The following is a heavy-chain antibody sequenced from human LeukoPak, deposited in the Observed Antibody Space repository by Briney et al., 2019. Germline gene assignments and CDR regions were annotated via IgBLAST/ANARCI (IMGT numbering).Heavy chain of an antibody. V-gene: IGHV4-59*08. J-gene: IGHJ4*02. Sequence: PSETLSLTCTVSGGSISSYYWSWIQQPPGKGPEWIGYIYYSGSTNYNPSLKSRVTISVDTSKNQFSLKLSSVTAADTAVYYCARVTMVRGVIIRSFDYWGQGTLVTVSS. CDR3: ARVTMVRGVIIRSFDY. CDR2: IYYSGST. CDR1: GGSISSYY. D-gene: IGHD3-10*01.